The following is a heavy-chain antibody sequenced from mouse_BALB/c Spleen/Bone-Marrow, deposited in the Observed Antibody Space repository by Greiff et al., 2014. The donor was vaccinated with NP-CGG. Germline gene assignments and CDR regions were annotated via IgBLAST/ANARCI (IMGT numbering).Heavy chain of an antibody. CDR2: INPNSDYT. J-gene: IGHJ3*01. CDR3: AREVYGSWFAY. D-gene: IGHD2-2*01. Sequence: VQLQQSGAELARPGASVKMSCKASGYTFTYYTMYWVKQRPRQGLEWIGYINPNSDYTNYNQKFKDKATLTADKSSSTAYMQLSSLTSEDSAVYYCAREVYGSWFAYWGQGTLVTVSA. CDR1: GYTFTYYT. V-gene: IGHV1-4*01.